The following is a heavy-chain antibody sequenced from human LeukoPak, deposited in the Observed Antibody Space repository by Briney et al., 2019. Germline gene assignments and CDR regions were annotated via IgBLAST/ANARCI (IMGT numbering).Heavy chain of an antibody. CDR3: AREVVVTATPYHYYGMDV. V-gene: IGHV3-23*01. Sequence: GGSLRLSCAASGFTFSSYAMSWVRQAPGKGLEWVSAISGSGGSTYYADSVKGRFTISRDNSKNTLYLQMNSLRAEDTAVYYCAREVVVTATPYHYYGMDVWGQGTTVTVSS. CDR1: GFTFSSYA. D-gene: IGHD2-21*02. J-gene: IGHJ6*02. CDR2: ISGSGGST.